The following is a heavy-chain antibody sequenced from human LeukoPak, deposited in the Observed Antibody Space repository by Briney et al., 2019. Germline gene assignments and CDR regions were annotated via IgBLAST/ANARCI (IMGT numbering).Heavy chain of an antibody. CDR2: INPNSGGT. Sequence: ASVKVSCKASGYTFTGYYMHWARQAPGQGLEWMGWINPNSGGTYYAQKFQGRVTMTRDTSISTAYMELSRLRSDDTAVYYCAREAVITMIVVWGQGTLVTVSS. D-gene: IGHD3-22*01. V-gene: IGHV1-2*02. J-gene: IGHJ4*02. CDR3: AREAVITMIVV. CDR1: GYTFTGYY.